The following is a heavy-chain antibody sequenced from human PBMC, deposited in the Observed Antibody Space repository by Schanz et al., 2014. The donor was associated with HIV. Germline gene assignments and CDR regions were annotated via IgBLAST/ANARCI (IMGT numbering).Heavy chain of an antibody. V-gene: IGHV3-33*01. CDR3: ARGGLQWHPEWFDY. Sequence: QVQLVESGGGVVQPGRSLRLSCAASGFTFSSYGMHWVRQAPGKGLEWVAVIWYDGSNKYYVDSVKDRFTISRDNSKNTLYLQMNGLRAEDTAVYYCARGGLQWHPEWFDYWGQGTLVSVSS. D-gene: IGHD4-4*01. J-gene: IGHJ4*02. CDR1: GFTFSSYG. CDR2: IWYDGSNK.